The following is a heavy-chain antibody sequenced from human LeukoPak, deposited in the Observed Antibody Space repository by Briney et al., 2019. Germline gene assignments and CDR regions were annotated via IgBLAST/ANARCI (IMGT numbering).Heavy chain of an antibody. CDR3: ARFICSGGSCYHYYYMDV. D-gene: IGHD2-15*01. J-gene: IGHJ6*03. Sequence: ASVKVSCKASGYTFTSYGISWVRQAPGQGLEWMGWISAYNGNTNYAQKLQGRVTMTTDTSTSTAYMELRSLRSGDTAVYYCARFICSGGSCYHYYYMDVWGKGTTVTVSS. V-gene: IGHV1-18*01. CDR1: GYTFTSYG. CDR2: ISAYNGNT.